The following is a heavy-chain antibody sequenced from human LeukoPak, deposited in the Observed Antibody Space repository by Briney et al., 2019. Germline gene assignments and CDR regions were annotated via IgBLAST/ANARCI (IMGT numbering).Heavy chain of an antibody. J-gene: IGHJ4*02. CDR3: ARVLIVVVPAALDY. V-gene: IGHV1-2*04. CDR1: GYTFTGYY. D-gene: IGHD2-2*01. Sequence: ASVKVSCKASGYTFTGYYMHWVRQAPGQGLEWMGWINPNSGGTNYAQKFQGWVTMTRDTSISTAYMELSRLRSDDTAVYYCARVLIVVVPAALDYWGQGTLVTVSS. CDR2: INPNSGGT.